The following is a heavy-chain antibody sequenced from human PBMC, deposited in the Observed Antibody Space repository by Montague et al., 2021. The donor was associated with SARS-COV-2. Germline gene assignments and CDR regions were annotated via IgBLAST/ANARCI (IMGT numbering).Heavy chain of an antibody. V-gene: IGHV3-7*03. CDR1: EFSFRDYW. CDR2: IRKDGSEQ. CDR3: VRDWTYDSGSRDYDVFDM. J-gene: IGHJ3*02. Sequence: SLRLSCAASEFSFRDYWMTWVRQAPGKGLEWVANIRKDGSEQNYVDSVRGRFTISRDNAKNLLYLEMNGLRAEDTAVYHCVRDWTYDSGSRDYDVFDMWGQGTVVTVSS. D-gene: IGHD3-10*01.